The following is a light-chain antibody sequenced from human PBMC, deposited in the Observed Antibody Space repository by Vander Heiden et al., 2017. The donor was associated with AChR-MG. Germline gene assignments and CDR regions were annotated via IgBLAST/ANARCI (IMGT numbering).Light chain of an antibody. J-gene: IGLJ3*02. V-gene: IGLV2-14*03. Sequence: QSALTQPASVSGSPGQSITISCTGTSSDVGGYKYVSWYQQHPGKAPKLMIYDVSNRPSGISTRFSGSKSGNTASLAISGLQAEDEADYYCSSYTTSSTWLFGGGTKLTVL. CDR3: SSYTTSSTWL. CDR2: DVS. CDR1: SSDVGGYKY.